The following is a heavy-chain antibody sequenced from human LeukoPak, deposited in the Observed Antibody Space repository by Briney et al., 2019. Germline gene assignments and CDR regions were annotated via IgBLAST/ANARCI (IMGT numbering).Heavy chain of an antibody. CDR2: IYHSGST. CDR3: ARVRGYCSSTICYRYYFDY. V-gene: IGHV4-38-2*02. J-gene: IGHJ4*02. CDR1: GYSINSGYY. D-gene: IGHD2-2*01. Sequence: PSETLSLTCTVSGYSINSGYYWSWIRQPPGKGLEWIGTIYHSGSTYYNPSLKSRVTISVDTSKNQFSLKLTSVTAADTAVYYCARVRGYCSSTICYRYYFDYWGQGTLVTVSS.